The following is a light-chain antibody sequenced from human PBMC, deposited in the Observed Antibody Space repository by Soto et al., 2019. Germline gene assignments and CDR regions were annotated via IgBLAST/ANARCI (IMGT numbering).Light chain of an antibody. CDR1: SGHGNYV. CDR2: VKSDGSH. CDR3: QTWDTGIVV. V-gene: IGLV4-69*01. J-gene: IGLJ2*01. Sequence: QSVLTQSPSASASLGASVKLTCTLSSGHGNYVIAWHQQQPEKGPRFLKKVKSDGSHSKGDGIPDRFSGSSSGAERYLAISSLQSEDEADYFCQTWDTGIVVFGGGTKVTVL.